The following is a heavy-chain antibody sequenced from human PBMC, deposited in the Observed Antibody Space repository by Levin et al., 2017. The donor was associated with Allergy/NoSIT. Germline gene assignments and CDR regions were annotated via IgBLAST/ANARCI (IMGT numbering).Heavy chain of an antibody. J-gene: IGHJ6*03. D-gene: IGHD6-19*01. Sequence: GESLKISCKASGYTFTGYYMHWVRQAPGQGLEWMGRINPNSGGTNYAQKFQGRVTMTRDTSISTAYMELSRLRSDDTAVYYCARDAGSSGWYRTSPYDYYMDVWGKGTTVTVSS. V-gene: IGHV1-2*06. CDR1: GYTFTGYY. CDR2: INPNSGGT. CDR3: ARDAGSSGWYRTSPYDYYMDV.